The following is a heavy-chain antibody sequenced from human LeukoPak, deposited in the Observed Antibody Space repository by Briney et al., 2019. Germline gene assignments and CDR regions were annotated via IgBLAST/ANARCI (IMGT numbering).Heavy chain of an antibody. CDR2: ISYDGTNK. CDR1: GFTFSSYA. Sequence: GRSLRLSCSASGFTFSSYALHWVRQAPGKGLEWVAVISYDGTNKYYADSVKGRFTISRDNSKNTVYLQMNSLRAEDSAVYYCARVGEDRFTCSGGSCPLDYWGQGTLVTVSS. CDR3: ARVGEDRFTCSGGSCPLDY. V-gene: IGHV3-30*04. D-gene: IGHD2-15*01. J-gene: IGHJ4*02.